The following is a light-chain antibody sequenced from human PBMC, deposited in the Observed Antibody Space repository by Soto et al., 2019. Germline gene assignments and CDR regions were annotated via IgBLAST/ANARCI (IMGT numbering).Light chain of an antibody. V-gene: IGKV3-20*01. Sequence: EIVLTQSPGTLSLSPGERANLSCRASQSVSSNDLAWYQQKPGQAHRLLIYGESSRATGIPDRVSGSVSGTDFTLAIRRLEPEDVAVYYCQQYGRSPWTFGLGTTVEI. CDR3: QQYGRSPWT. CDR2: GES. CDR1: QSVSSND. J-gene: IGKJ1*01.